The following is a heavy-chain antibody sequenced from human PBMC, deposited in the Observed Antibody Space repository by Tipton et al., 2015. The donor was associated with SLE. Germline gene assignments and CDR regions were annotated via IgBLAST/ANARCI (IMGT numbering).Heavy chain of an antibody. CDR2: IYYSGST. V-gene: IGHV4-61*08. Sequence: TLSLTCTVSGGSISSGGYYWSWIRQHPGKGLEWIGYIYYSGSTNYNPPLKSRVTISVDMSKNQFSLKLSSVTAADTAVYYCARGAEGSSSWGWYFDLWGRGTLVTVSS. CDR3: ARGAEGSSSWGWYFDL. CDR1: GGSISSGGYY. D-gene: IGHD6-13*01. J-gene: IGHJ2*01.